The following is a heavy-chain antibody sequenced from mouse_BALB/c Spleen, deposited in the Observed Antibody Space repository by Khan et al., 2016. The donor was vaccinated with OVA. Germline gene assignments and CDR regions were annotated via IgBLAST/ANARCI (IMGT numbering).Heavy chain of an antibody. J-gene: IGHJ4*01. CDR3: ARSLYYSDSYAMDY. CDR1: GYSITSDYA. Sequence: EVQLVESGPGLVKPSQSLSLTCTVTGYSITSDYAWNWIRQFPGNKLEWMGYISSTGSTSYNPSLKSRLSITRDTSKNQFFLHLHSVTTEDTATYYWARSLYYSDSYAMDYWGQGTSVTVSS. D-gene: IGHD2-13*01. CDR2: ISSTGST. V-gene: IGHV3-2*02.